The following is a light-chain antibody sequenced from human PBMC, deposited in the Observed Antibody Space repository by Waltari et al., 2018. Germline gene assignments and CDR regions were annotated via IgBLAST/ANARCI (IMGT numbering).Light chain of an antibody. V-gene: IGKV3-15*01. CDR1: ESVSNN. CDR3: QQYNNWLSLT. J-gene: IGKJ4*01. CDR2: GAS. Sequence: EIVMTQSPATLSVSPGERATLSCRASESVSNNLAWYQQKPGQAPRLLIYGASTRATGIPARFSGSGSGTEFTLTISSLQSEDFAVYHCQQYNNWLSLTFGGGTKVEIK.